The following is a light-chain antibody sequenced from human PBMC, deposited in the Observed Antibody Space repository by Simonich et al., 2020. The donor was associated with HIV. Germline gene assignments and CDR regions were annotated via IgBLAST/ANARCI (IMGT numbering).Light chain of an antibody. CDR2: DVN. CDR1: TTDIGSFDY. J-gene: IGLJ3*02. CDR3: SSYTSSSTWV. Sequence: QSALTQPASVSEAPGQSITVSCTGTTTDIGSFDYFSWYQQHPGKAPELIIYDVNNRPSGISDRFSGSKSGNTASLTISGLQAEDEADYYCSSYTSSSTWVFGGGTKLTVL. V-gene: IGLV2-14*03.